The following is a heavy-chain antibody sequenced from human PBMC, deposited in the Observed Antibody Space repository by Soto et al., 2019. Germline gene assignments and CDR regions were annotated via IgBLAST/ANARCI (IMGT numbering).Heavy chain of an antibody. J-gene: IGHJ3*02. CDR1: GFTVSSNY. Sequence: PGGSLRLSCAASGFTVSSNYMSWVRQAPGKGLEWVSVIYSGGSTYYADSVKGRFTVSRDNSKNTLYLQMNSLRAEDTAVYYCARKDSSGYCRGRGDGFDIWGQGTMVTVSS. CDR2: IYSGGST. D-gene: IGHD3-22*01. V-gene: IGHV3-53*01. CDR3: ARKDSSGYCRGRGDGFDI.